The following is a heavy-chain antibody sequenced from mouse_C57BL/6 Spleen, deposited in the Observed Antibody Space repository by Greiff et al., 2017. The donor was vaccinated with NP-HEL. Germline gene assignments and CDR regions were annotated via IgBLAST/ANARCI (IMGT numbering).Heavy chain of an antibody. CDR1: GFTFSDYG. CDR3: ARRYYGTRMDY. V-gene: IGHV5-17*01. CDR2: ISSGSSTI. D-gene: IGHD1-1*01. J-gene: IGHJ4*01. Sequence: EVTLMESGGGLVKPGGSLKLSCAASGFTFSDYGMHWVRQAPEKGLEWVAYISSGSSTIYYADTVKGRFTISRDNAKNTLFLQMTSLRSEDTAMYYCARRYYGTRMDYWGQGTSVTVSS.